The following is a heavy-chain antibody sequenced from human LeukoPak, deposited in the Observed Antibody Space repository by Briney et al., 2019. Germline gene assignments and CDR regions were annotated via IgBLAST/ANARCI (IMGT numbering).Heavy chain of an antibody. J-gene: IGHJ4*02. CDR2: ITTSGRTI. CDR1: GFTFSSYE. Sequence: GGSLRLSCAASGFTFSSYEMNWVRQAPGKGLEWVSYITTSGRTIYYADSVKGRFTISRDNAKNSLYLQMNSLRAEDTAVYYCARGEDYGTNSFDYWGQGTLVTVSS. D-gene: IGHD4-17*01. V-gene: IGHV3-48*03. CDR3: ARGEDYGTNSFDY.